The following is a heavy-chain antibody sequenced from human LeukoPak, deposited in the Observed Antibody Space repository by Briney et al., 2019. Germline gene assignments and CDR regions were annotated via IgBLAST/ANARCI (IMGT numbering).Heavy chain of an antibody. CDR2: LYHPDST. CDR3: ARQYDSYFYYYLDL. Sequence: SETLSLTCGVSGYPINNAYYWVWIRQPPGKGLEWIGSLYHPDSTYYNPSLKSRVTMSVDTSRNQFSLRLSFVTAPDTAVYYCARQYDSYFYYYLDLWGTGTTVTVSS. CDR1: GYPINNAYY. D-gene: IGHD2-2*01. V-gene: IGHV4-38-2*01. J-gene: IGHJ6*03.